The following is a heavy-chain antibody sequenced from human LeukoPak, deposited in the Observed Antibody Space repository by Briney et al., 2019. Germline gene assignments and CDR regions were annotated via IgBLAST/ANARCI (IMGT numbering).Heavy chain of an antibody. D-gene: IGHD3-22*01. Sequence: SVKVSCKASGGTFSSYTISWVRQAPGQGLEWMGRIIPIFGTANYAQKFQGRVTITTDESTSTAYMELSSLRSEDTAVYYCARERGGSGYCDIWGQGTMVTVSS. V-gene: IGHV1-69*05. J-gene: IGHJ3*02. CDR3: ARERGGSGYCDI. CDR1: GGTFSSYT. CDR2: IIPIFGTA.